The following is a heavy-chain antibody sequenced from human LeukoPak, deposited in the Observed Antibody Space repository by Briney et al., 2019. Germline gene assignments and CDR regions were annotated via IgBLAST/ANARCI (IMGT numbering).Heavy chain of an antibody. V-gene: IGHV1-8*01. CDR3: ARGSGQDGRDWFDP. CDR2: MNSNSGNT. Sequence: ASVKVSCKASGYAFINHDINWVRQAPGQGLEWMGWMNSNSGNTGYAQQFQGRVTMTRDTSISTAYMELRSLRSDDTAVYYCARGSGQDGRDWFDPWGQGTLVTVSS. CDR1: GYAFINHD. J-gene: IGHJ5*02. D-gene: IGHD5-24*01.